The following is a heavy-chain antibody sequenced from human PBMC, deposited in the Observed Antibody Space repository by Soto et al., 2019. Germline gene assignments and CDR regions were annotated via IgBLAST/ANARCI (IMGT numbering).Heavy chain of an antibody. Sequence: GGSLRLSCAASGFNFNSYTINWVRQAPGKGLEWVSSISSRSDIYYADSVKGRFTISRDNAKNSVSLQMNSLRAEDTAVYYCAREYTAWPLAYGLDVWGQGTTVTVSS. CDR2: ISSRSDI. CDR3: AREYTAWPLAYGLDV. V-gene: IGHV3-21*01. CDR1: GFNFNSYT. D-gene: IGHD2-2*02. J-gene: IGHJ6*02.